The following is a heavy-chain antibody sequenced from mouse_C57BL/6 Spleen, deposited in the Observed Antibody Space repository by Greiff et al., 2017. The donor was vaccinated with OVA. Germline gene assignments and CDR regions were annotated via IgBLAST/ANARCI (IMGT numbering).Heavy chain of an antibody. V-gene: IGHV1-69*01. CDR3: ARTSITTVVADWYFDV. D-gene: IGHD1-1*01. CDR1: GYTFTSYW. J-gene: IGHJ1*03. CDR2: IDPSDSYT. Sequence: VQLQQPGAELVMPGASVKLSCKASGYTFTSYWMHWVKQRPGQGLEWIGEIDPSDSYTNYNQKFKGKSTLTVDKSSSTTYMQLSSLTSEDSAVYYSARTSITTVVADWYFDVWGTGTTVTVSS.